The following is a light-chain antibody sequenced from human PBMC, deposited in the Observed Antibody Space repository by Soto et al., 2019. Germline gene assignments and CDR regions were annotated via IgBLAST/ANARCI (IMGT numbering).Light chain of an antibody. J-gene: IGKJ2*01. CDR3: QQLNTYPYT. Sequence: DIQLTQSPSFLSASVGDRVTITCRASQGISNYLAWYQQKPGEAPKLLIYAASTLQSGVPSRFSGSGSGTGFTLTISSLQPGDFATYYCQQLNTYPYTFGQGTNLEIK. CDR1: QGISNY. CDR2: AAS. V-gene: IGKV1-9*01.